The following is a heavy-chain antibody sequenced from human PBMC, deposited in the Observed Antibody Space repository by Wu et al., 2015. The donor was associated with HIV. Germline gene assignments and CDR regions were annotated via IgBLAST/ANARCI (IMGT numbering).Heavy chain of an antibody. D-gene: IGHD1-26*01. CDR3: ARDADGIVGTKIGRYFDR. J-gene: IGHJ2*01. CDR2: ISANNGYT. CDR1: GYTFSSYG. Sequence: QVQLVQSGNDVKRPGASVKVSCKGSGYTFSSYGITWVRQAPGQGLEWMGYISANNGYTKYAENFQGRLTITTDTSTRTTYMELRSLRPDDTAIYFCARDADGIVGTKIGRYFDRRGRGTLIVVSS. V-gene: IGHV1-18*01.